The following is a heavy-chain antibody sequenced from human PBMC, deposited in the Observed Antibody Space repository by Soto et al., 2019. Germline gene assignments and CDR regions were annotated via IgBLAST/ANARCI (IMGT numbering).Heavy chain of an antibody. Sequence: ASVKVSCKASGGTFSSYAISWVRQAPGQGLEWMGGIIPIFGTANYAQKFQGRVTITADESTSTAYMELSSLRSEDTAVYYCARGPFEGSRSKNIFDYWGKGTLVTVSS. CDR3: ARGPFEGSRSKNIFDY. CDR1: GGTFSSYA. J-gene: IGHJ4*02. CDR2: IIPIFGTA. V-gene: IGHV1-69*01.